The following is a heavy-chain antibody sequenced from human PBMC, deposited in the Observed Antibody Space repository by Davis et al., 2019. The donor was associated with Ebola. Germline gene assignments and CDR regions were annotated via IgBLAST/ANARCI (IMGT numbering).Heavy chain of an antibody. Sequence: APVKVSCKASGYIFFNFGISWVRQAPGQGLEWMGWISVYNGNTKYVQRLQDRVTMTTDTSTSTAYMELRSLRYDDTAVYFCARTSIVGTTTTASDIWGQGTMVTVSS. D-gene: IGHD1-26*01. CDR1: GYIFFNFG. CDR2: ISVYNGNT. CDR3: ARTSIVGTTTTASDI. J-gene: IGHJ3*02. V-gene: IGHV1-18*04.